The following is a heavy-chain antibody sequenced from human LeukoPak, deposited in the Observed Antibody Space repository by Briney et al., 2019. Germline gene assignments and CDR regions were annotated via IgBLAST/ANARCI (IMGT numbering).Heavy chain of an antibody. CDR2: IYYSGST. D-gene: IGHD6-19*01. J-gene: IGHJ4*02. V-gene: IGHV4-39*01. Sequence: SETLSLTCTVSGGSISSSSYYWGGSRQPPGKGLECIGSIYYSGSTYYNPSLKSRVTISVDTSNNQFSLRLSSVTAAYTAVYYSARYSTGSGWYYYFDYWGQGTLVTVSS. CDR3: ARYSTGSGWYYYFDY. CDR1: GGSISSSSYY.